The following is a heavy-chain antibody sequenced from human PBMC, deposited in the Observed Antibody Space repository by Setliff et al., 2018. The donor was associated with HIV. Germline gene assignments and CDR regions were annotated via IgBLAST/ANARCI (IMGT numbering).Heavy chain of an antibody. J-gene: IGHJ6*02. CDR1: GGSFSGYY. V-gene: IGHV4-34*01. D-gene: IGHD4-17*01. CDR3: ARGGPTVAYGVDV. Sequence: PSETLSLTCAVYGGSFSGYYWSWIRQPPGKGLEWIGEINHSGSTNYNPSLKRRVTISVDTSKNQFSLKLSSVTAADTAIYYCARGGPTVAYGVDVWGQGTTVTVS. CDR2: INHSGST.